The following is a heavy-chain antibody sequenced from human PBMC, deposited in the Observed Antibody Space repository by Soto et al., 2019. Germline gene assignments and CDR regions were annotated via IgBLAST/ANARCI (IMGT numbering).Heavy chain of an antibody. J-gene: IGHJ4*02. D-gene: IGHD5-12*01. CDR1: GGTFSGYY. Sequence: SETLSLTCAVYGGTFSGYYWSWIRQPPGEGLEWIGEINHSGSTNYNPSLKSRVTISVDTSKNQFSLKLSSVTAADTAVYYCARWSPYDPASKNTYYFDYWGQGTLVTVSS. CDR2: INHSGST. CDR3: ARWSPYDPASKNTYYFDY. V-gene: IGHV4-34*01.